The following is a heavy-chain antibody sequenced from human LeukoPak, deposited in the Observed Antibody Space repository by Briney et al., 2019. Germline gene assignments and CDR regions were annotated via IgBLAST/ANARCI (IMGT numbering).Heavy chain of an antibody. CDR3: TTEHTYYYDSSGDHYSY. V-gene: IGHV3-15*01. J-gene: IGHJ4*02. D-gene: IGHD3-22*01. CDR1: GFTFSNAW. Sequence: GGSLRLSCAASGFTFSNAWMSWVRQAPGKGLEWVGRIKSKTDGGTTDYAAPVKGRFTISRDDSKNTLYLQMSSLKTEDTAVYYCTTEHTYYYDSSGDHYSYWGQGTLVTVSS. CDR2: IKSKTDGGTT.